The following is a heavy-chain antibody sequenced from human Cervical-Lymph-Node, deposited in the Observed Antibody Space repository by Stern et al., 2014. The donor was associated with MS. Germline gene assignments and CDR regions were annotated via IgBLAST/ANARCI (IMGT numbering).Heavy chain of an antibody. CDR1: GGSISSYY. J-gene: IGHJ5*02. CDR2: IYYSGST. D-gene: IGHD6-19*01. Sequence: QVQLQESGPGLVKPSETLSLTCTVSGGSISSYYGSWIRQPPGKGLEWIGYIYYSGSTNYNTSLKSRVTISVDTYKKQISLKPSSVTAADTAVYYCARVGGQWLSLPDPWGQGTLVTVSS. V-gene: IGHV4-59*01. CDR3: ARVGGQWLSLPDP.